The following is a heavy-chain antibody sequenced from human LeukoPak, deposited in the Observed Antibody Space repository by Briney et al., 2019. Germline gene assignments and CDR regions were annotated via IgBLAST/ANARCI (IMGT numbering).Heavy chain of an antibody. CDR1: GYTFTGYY. CDR3: ARDRYCTSTSCPTHYYYGMGV. V-gene: IGHV1-18*04. CDR2: ISAYNGNT. J-gene: IGHJ6*02. Sequence: ASVKASCKASGYTFTGYYMHWVRQAPGQGLEWMGWISAYNGNTNYAQKLQGRVTMTTDTSTSTAYMELRSLRSDDTAVYYCARDRYCTSTSCPTHYYYGMGVWGQGTTVTVSS. D-gene: IGHD2-2*01.